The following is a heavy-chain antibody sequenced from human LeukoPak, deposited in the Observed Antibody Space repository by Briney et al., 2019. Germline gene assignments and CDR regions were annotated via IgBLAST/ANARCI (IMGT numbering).Heavy chain of an antibody. J-gene: IGHJ4*02. D-gene: IGHD1-20*01. CDR2: INPNSGGT. Sequence: ASVRVSCKASGYTFTDCYMHGVRQAPGQGLGWMGWINPNSGGTKFAQKFQGRVTMTRDTSINTAYMELSRLTYDDTAVYYCAGLPRYNWNEPLDYWGQGTLVTVSS. CDR3: AGLPRYNWNEPLDY. V-gene: IGHV1-2*02. CDR1: GYTFTDCY.